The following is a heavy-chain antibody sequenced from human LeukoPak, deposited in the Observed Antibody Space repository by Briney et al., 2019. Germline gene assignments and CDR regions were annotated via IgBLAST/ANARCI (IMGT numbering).Heavy chain of an antibody. CDR2: IIPIFGTA. CDR1: GGTFSSYA. V-gene: IGHV1-69*05. CDR3: AVDDFWSGYRYHFDY. Sequence: SVKVSCKASGGTFSSYAISWVRQAPGQGLEWMGGIIPIFGTANYAQKFQGRVTITTDESTSTAYMELSSLRSEDTAVYYCAVDDFWSGYRYHFDYWGQGTLVTVSS. J-gene: IGHJ4*02. D-gene: IGHD3-3*01.